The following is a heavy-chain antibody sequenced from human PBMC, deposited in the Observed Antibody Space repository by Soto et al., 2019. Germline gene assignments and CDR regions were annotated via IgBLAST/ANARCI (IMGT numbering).Heavy chain of an antibody. CDR3: ARDPSPFYCSSTSCYADAFDI. V-gene: IGHV1-69*04. CDR1: GYTFTSYT. D-gene: IGHD2-2*01. CDR2: IIPIRGIA. J-gene: IGHJ3*02. Sequence: ASVKVSCKASGYTFTSYTMSWVRQAPGQGLEWMGRIIPIRGIANYAQKFQGRVTITADKSTSTAYMELSSLRSEDTAVYYCARDPSPFYCSSTSCYADAFDIWGQGTMVTVSS.